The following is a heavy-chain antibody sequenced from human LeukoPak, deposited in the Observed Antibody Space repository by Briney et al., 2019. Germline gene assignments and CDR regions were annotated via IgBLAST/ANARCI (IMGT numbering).Heavy chain of an antibody. CDR1: GFTFSSYA. D-gene: IGHD1-1*01. J-gene: IGHJ4*02. Sequence: GGSLRLSCSASGFTFSSYAMHWVRQAPGKGLEYVSAISSNGGSTYYADSVKGRFTISRDNSKNTLYLQMNSLRAEDTAVYYCAKEVYGRTARYYFDYWGQGTLVTVSS. CDR3: AKEVYGRTARYYFDY. V-gene: IGHV3-64*04. CDR2: ISSNGGST.